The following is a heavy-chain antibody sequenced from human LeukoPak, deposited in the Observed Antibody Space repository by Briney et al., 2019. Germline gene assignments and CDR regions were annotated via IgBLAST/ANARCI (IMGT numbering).Heavy chain of an antibody. V-gene: IGHV4-39*07. D-gene: IGHD6-13*01. Sequence: SETLSLTCTVSGDSISSSTYYWGWIRQPPGKGLEWIATVDYSGSTYYNSSLNSRVTISVDTSKKQFSLKLTSVTAADTAMYYCAHSSGWYPEYWGQGTQVTVSS. CDR1: GDSISSSTYY. CDR3: AHSSGWYPEY. CDR2: VDYSGST. J-gene: IGHJ4*02.